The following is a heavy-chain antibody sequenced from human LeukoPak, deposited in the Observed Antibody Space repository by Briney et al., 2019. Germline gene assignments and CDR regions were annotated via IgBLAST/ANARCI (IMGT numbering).Heavy chain of an antibody. CDR1: GFTFSSYS. CDR2: ISSSGSTI. CDR3: AYNYYDSSGYYNDY. J-gene: IGHJ4*02. Sequence: PGGSLRLSCAASGFTFSSYSMNWVRQAPGKGLEWVSYISSSGSTIYYADSVKGRFTISRDNAKNSLYLQMNSLRAEDTAVYYCAYNYYDSSGYYNDYWGQGTLVTVSS. D-gene: IGHD3-22*01. V-gene: IGHV3-48*04.